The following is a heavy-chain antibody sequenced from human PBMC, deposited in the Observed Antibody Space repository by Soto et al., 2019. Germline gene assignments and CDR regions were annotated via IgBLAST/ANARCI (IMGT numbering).Heavy chain of an antibody. CDR3: ARGSSDGDYGDYHGVDV. CDR2: INQDGGEK. Sequence: LRLSCATSGFIFSNYWMTWVRQAPGKGLEWVANINQDGGEKFYVDPMKGRFTISRDNAKRSLYLQMNSLRAEDTAVYYCARGSSDGDYGDYHGVDVWGQGTTVTVSS. J-gene: IGHJ6*02. D-gene: IGHD4-17*01. V-gene: IGHV3-7*05. CDR1: GFIFSNYW.